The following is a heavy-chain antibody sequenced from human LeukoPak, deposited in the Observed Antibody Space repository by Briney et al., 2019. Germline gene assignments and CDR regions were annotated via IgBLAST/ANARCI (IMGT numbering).Heavy chain of an antibody. V-gene: IGHV4-59*01. J-gene: IGHJ4*02. CDR3: ASGYYRIEY. CDR2: IYYGGST. D-gene: IGHD3-3*01. Sequence: PSETLSLTCTVSSDSISSYYWSWIRQPPGKGLEWIGNIYYGGSTNYNPSLKGRVAISLDTSKNQFSLRLSSVTAADTAVYYCASGYYRIEYWGQGTLVTVSS. CDR1: SDSISSYY.